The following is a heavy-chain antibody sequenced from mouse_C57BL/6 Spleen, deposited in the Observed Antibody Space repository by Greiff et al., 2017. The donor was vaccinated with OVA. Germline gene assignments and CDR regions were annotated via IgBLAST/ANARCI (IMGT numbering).Heavy chain of an antibody. V-gene: IGHV1-82*01. CDR1: GYAFSSSW. Sequence: VQLQQSGPELVKPGASVTISCKASGYAFSSSWMNWVKQRPGKGLEWIGRIYPGDGDTNYNGKFKGKATLTADKSSSTAYMQLSSLTSEDSAVYFCASFYGSSPLWYFDVWGTGTTVTVSS. CDR2: IYPGDGDT. CDR3: ASFYGSSPLWYFDV. J-gene: IGHJ1*03. D-gene: IGHD1-1*01.